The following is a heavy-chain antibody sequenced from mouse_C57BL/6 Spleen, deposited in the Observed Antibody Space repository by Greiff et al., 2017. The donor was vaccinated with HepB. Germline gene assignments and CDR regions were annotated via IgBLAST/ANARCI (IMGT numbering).Heavy chain of an antibody. V-gene: IGHV1-64*01. CDR2: IHPNSGST. J-gene: IGHJ3*01. CDR1: GYTFTSYW. Sequence: VQLQQPGAELVKPGASVKLSCKASGYTFTSYWMHWVKQRPGQGLEWIGMIHPNSGSTNYNEKFKSKAKLTVDKSSSTAYMQLSSLTSEDSAVYYCARGGYYGSSPWFAYWGQGTLVTVSA. D-gene: IGHD1-1*01. CDR3: ARGGYYGSSPWFAY.